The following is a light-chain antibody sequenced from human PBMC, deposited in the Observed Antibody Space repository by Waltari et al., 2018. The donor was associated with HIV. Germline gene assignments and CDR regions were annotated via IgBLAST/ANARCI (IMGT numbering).Light chain of an antibody. V-gene: IGKV1-13*02. J-gene: IGKJ5*01. CDR2: DVS. CDR1: QDIHTS. CDR3: QQYHSYPVT. Sequence: AIQLTQSPPSLSASVYDRVTITCHASQDIHTSLPWYQQTPGKAPKLLIYDVSNLESGVPSRVRGSGFGTDYTFTISSLQSEDFATYFCQQYHSYPVTFGQGTRLEIK.